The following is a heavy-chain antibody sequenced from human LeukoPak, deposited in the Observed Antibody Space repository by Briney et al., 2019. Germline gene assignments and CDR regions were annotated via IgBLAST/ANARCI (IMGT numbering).Heavy chain of an antibody. CDR2: IYYSGST. CDR3: ARQVDTAMVYVFDY. D-gene: IGHD5-18*01. Sequence: SETLSLTCTVSGGSISSSSYYWGWIRQPPGKGLEWIGSIYYSGSTYYNPSLKSRVTISVDTSKNQFSLKLSSVTAADTAVYYCARQVDTAMVYVFDYWGQGTLVTVSS. V-gene: IGHV4-39*01. J-gene: IGHJ4*02. CDR1: GGSISSSSYY.